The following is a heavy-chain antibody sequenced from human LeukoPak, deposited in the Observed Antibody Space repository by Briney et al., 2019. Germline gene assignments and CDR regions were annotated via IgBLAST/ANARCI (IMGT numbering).Heavy chain of an antibody. CDR3: ARDFSVHYNGPFDY. CDR1: GFTFRSYT. J-gene: IGHJ4*02. D-gene: IGHD3-10*01. CDR2: ISYDGSNK. Sequence: PGGSLRLSCAASGFTFRSYTMHWVRQPPGKGLEWGAVISYDGSNKYYADSVKGRFTISRDNSKNTLYLQMNSLRAEDTAVYYCARDFSVHYNGPFDYWGQGTLVTVSS. V-gene: IGHV3-30*04.